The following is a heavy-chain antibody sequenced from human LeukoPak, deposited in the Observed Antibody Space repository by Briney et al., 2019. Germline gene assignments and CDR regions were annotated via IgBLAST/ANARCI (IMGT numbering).Heavy chain of an antibody. D-gene: IGHD2-15*01. CDR2: INHSGST. J-gene: IGHJ6*03. Sequence: SETLSLTCAVYGGSFSGYYWSWIRQPPGKGLEWIGEINHSGSTNYNPSLKSRVTISVDTSKNQFSLKLSSVTAADTAVYYCARGPRYCSGGSCYQYYYYYMDVRGKGTTVTVSS. CDR1: GGSFSGYY. V-gene: IGHV4-34*01. CDR3: ARGPRYCSGGSCYQYYYYYMDV.